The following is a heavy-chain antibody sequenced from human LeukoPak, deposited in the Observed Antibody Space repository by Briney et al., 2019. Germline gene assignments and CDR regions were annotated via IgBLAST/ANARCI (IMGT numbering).Heavy chain of an antibody. D-gene: IGHD2-15*01. Sequence: GGSLRLSCAASGFSFSRNAMPWVRQAPGMGLEWVSSVIDSGKDRYYAGSVKGRFTISRDNSKDTLYLQMNSLRVEDTAVYYCAKGVVDRGADCWGQGALVTVSS. V-gene: IGHV3-23*01. CDR1: GFSFSRNA. CDR3: AKGVVDRGADC. CDR2: VIDSGKDR. J-gene: IGHJ4*02.